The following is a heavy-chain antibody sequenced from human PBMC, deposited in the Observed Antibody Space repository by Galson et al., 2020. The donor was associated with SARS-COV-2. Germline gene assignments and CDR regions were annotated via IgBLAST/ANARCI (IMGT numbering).Heavy chain of an antibody. CDR2: TFYRSKWKD. D-gene: IGHD1-26*01. V-gene: IGHV6-1*01. CDR1: GDSVSSDSVS. CDR3: ARDLSRDGIYFDY. Sequence: SQTLSLTCGIFGDSVSSDSVSWNWIRQSPSRGLEWLGRTFYRSKWKDDYALSVKSRITINSDTSKNQFSLLLNSVTPEDTAVYYCARDLSRDGIYFDYWGQGTVVTVSS. J-gene: IGHJ4*02.